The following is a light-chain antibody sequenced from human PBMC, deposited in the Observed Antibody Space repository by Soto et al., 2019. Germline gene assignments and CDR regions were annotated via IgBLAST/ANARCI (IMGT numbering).Light chain of an antibody. J-gene: IGKJ5*01. CDR3: QQRINWPST. CDR2: DAS. V-gene: IGKV3-11*01. CDR1: QSVSSY. Sequence: EILMAQSPATLSVSPVERATLSFMASQSVSSYLAWYQQKPGQAPRLLIYDASNRATGIPARFSGSGSGTDFTLTISSLEPEDFAVYYCQQRINWPSTFGQGTRLEIK.